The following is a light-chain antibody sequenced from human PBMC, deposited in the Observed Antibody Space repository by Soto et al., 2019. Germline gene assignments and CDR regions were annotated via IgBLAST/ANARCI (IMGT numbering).Light chain of an antibody. J-gene: IGKJ1*01. CDR2: DAS. CDR3: QQYNSYSQT. V-gene: IGKV1-5*01. Sequence: DIQMTQSPSTLSASVGDRVTITCRASQSISSWLAWYQQKPGKAPKALIYDASSLESGVPSRFSGSGSGTEFTLTISSLQPDDFATYYCQQYNSYSQTFGQGTKVDIK. CDR1: QSISSW.